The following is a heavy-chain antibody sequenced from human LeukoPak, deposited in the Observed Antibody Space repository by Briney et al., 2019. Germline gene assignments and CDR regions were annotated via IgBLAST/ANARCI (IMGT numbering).Heavy chain of an antibody. CDR1: GFTFSSYA. V-gene: IGHV3-23*01. CDR3: ARDDWNSY. D-gene: IGHD1-1*01. Sequence: GGSLRLSCAASGFTFSSYAMNWVRQAPGKRLEWVSAISGSGGSIYYADSVKGRFTISRDNSKNTLYLQMHSLRVEDTAVYYCARDDWNSYWGQGTLVTVSS. CDR2: ISGSGGSI. J-gene: IGHJ4*02.